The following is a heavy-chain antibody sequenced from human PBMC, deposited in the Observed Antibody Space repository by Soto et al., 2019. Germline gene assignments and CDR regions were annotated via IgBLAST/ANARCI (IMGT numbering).Heavy chain of an antibody. CDR1: SGSISSSNW. CDR2: IYHSGST. V-gene: IGHV4-4*02. CDR3: ARVLKLYGNYYCYYMDV. Sequence: PSETLSLTCAVSSGSISSSNWWSWVRQPPGKGLEWSGEIYHSGSTNYNPSLKSRVTISVDKSKNQFSLKLSSVTAADTAVYYCARVLKLYGNYYCYYMDVWGKGTTVTVSS. D-gene: IGHD2-2*02. J-gene: IGHJ6*03.